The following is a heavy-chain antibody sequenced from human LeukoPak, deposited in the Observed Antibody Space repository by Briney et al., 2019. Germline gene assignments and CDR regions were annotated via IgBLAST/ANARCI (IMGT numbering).Heavy chain of an antibody. CDR1: GGTFSSYA. Sequence: RASVKVSCKASGGTFSSYAISWVRQAPGQGLGWMGGIIPIFGTANYAQKFQGRVTITTDESTSTAYMELSSMRSEDTAVYYCARRSDSSGYYLSDAFDIWGQGTMVTVSS. CDR2: IIPIFGTA. CDR3: ARRSDSSGYYLSDAFDI. V-gene: IGHV1-69*05. J-gene: IGHJ3*02. D-gene: IGHD3-22*01.